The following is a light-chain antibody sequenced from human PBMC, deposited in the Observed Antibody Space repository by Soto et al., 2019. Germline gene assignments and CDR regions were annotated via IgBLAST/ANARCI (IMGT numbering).Light chain of an antibody. CDR1: SSNIGSNT. J-gene: IGLJ2*01. Sequence: QSVLTQPPSASGTPGQRVTIYCSGSSSNIGSNTVNWYQQLPGTAPKLLIYSNNQRPSGVPDRFSGSKSGTSASLAISGLQSEDEAEYYCAAWDDSLNGVVFGGGTKVTVL. CDR2: SNN. V-gene: IGLV1-44*01. CDR3: AAWDDSLNGVV.